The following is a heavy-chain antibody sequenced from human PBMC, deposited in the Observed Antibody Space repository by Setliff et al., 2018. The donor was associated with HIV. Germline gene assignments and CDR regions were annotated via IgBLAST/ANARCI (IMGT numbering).Heavy chain of an antibody. CDR2: ISARSTSM. V-gene: IGHV3-21*01. CDR3: ARDFGYFDEYGDYCYMDV. J-gene: IGHJ6*03. Sequence: GGSLRLSCTASGFAFNNYIMNWVRQAPGKGLEWISSISARSTSMYFADSVRGRFTISRDNARNSLYLQMNNLRAEDTAVYYCARDFGYFDEYGDYCYMDVWGKGTTVTVSS. D-gene: IGHD3-22*01. CDR1: GFAFNNYI.